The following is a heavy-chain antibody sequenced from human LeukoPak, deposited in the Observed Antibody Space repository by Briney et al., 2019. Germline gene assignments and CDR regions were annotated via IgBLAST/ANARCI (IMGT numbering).Heavy chain of an antibody. CDR3: GLYYYGSGSYPGGLEDY. D-gene: IGHD3-10*01. V-gene: IGHV4-39*07. Sequence: PSETLSLTCTVSGGSISSGSYYWGWIRQPPGKGLEWIGSIYYSGSTFYNPSLKSRVTISVDTSKNQFSLKLSSVTAADTAVYYCGLYYYGSGSYPGGLEDYWGQGTLVTVSS. CDR2: IYYSGST. J-gene: IGHJ4*02. CDR1: GGSISSGSYY.